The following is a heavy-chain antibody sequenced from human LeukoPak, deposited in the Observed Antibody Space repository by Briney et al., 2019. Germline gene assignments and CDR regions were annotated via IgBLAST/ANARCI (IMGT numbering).Heavy chain of an antibody. V-gene: IGHV4-34*01. J-gene: IGHJ4*02. CDR1: GGSFSGYY. Sequence: PSETLSLTCAVYGGSFSGYYWSWIRQPPGKGLEWIGEINHSGSTNYNPSLKSRVTISVDTSKNQFSLKLSSVTAADTAVYYCARGTHSSGWYPPFDYWGQGTLVTVSS. CDR2: INHSGST. D-gene: IGHD6-19*01. CDR3: ARGTHSSGWYPPFDY.